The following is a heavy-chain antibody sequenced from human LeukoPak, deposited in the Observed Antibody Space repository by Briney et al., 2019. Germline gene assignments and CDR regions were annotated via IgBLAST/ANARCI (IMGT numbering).Heavy chain of an antibody. CDR1: GFTFSDSW. Sequence: GGSLRLSCAASGFTFSDSWMHWVRQAPGKGLVWVSRMNSDGSTIDYADSVKGRFTISRDNARNTLFLQMNSLRAEDTAIYYCARAGSFCFDYWGQGTLATVSS. CDR3: ARAGSFCFDY. J-gene: IGHJ4*02. V-gene: IGHV3-74*01. CDR2: MNSDGSTI. D-gene: IGHD3-10*01.